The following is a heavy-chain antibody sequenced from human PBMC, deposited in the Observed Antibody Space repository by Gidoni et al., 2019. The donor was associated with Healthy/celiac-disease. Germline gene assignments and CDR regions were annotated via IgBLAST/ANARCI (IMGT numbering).Heavy chain of an antibody. CDR2: ISGSGVST. Sequence: EVQLVESGGGLVQPGGSVRLSCAASGFTFSSYAMSWVRQAPGKGLEWVSIISGSGVSTYYADSVKGRFTISRDNAKYTLYLQMDSLRAEDTAVDYCAKDLQVATRYYYDSSGYTYWGQGTLVTVSS. D-gene: IGHD3-22*01. V-gene: IGHV3-23*04. CDR3: AKDLQVATRYYYDSSGYTY. CDR1: GFTFSSYA. J-gene: IGHJ4*02.